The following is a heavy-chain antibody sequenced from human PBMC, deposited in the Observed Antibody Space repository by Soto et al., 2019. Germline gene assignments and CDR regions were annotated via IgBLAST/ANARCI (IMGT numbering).Heavy chain of an antibody. V-gene: IGHV3-66*01. J-gene: IGHJ4*02. CDR3: ARVPSSSYHYFDY. Sequence: EVQLVESGGGLVQPGGSLRLSCAASGFTVSSYYMSWVRQAPGKGLEWVSVIYSAGSADFADSVKGRFTISRDNPKNTLYLQMSSLRAEDTAVYYCARVPSSSYHYFDYWGQGTLVTVSS. CDR2: IYSAGSA. D-gene: IGHD6-13*01. CDR1: GFTVSSYY.